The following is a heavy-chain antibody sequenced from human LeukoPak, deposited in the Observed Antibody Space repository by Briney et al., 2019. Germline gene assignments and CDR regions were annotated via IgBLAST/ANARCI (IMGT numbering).Heavy chain of an antibody. CDR1: GYTFTDYY. D-gene: IGHD2-2*01. CDR3: ARANFLYCSSSTCLFDY. J-gene: IGHJ4*02. Sequence: ASVKVSCKASGYTFTDYYMHWVRQAPGQGFEWTGWINPNDGDTNYAQKFQGRVTMTRDTSISTAHMEVGRLRSDDTAVYYCARANFLYCSSSTCLFDYWGQGTLVTVSS. CDR2: INPNDGDT. V-gene: IGHV1-2*02.